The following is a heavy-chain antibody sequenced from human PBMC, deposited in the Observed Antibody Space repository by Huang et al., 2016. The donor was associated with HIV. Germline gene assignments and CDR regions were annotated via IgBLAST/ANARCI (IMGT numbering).Heavy chain of an antibody. Sequence: QVQLVQSGPEVKKPGSSVKFSCKASGEALSEYAFNWVRQAPRHGLEWMGGIILSLGTAKYAQKFEGRLTITADESTNTGYRELSRLELEDTAVYYCARDRGGWGTYRFTGSDYWGQGTLVTVSS. D-gene: IGHD3-16*02. CDR3: ARDRGGWGTYRFTGSDY. V-gene: IGHV1-69*13. CDR2: IILSLGTA. J-gene: IGHJ4*02. CDR1: GEALSEYA.